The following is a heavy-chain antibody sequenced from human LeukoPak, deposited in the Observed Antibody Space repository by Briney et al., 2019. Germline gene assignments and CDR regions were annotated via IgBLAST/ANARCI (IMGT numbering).Heavy chain of an antibody. J-gene: IGHJ3*02. Sequence: SETLSLTCSVSGGSISGGSISSYYWNWVRQAPGKGLEWIGYIYYTGSTNYNPSLKSRVTISVDTSKNQFSLKLSSVTAADTAVYYCAQYYDILTGYYGFDIWGQGTMVTVSS. CDR3: AQYYDILTGYYGFDI. CDR1: GGSISGGSISSYY. CDR2: IYYTGST. D-gene: IGHD3-9*01. V-gene: IGHV4-61*01.